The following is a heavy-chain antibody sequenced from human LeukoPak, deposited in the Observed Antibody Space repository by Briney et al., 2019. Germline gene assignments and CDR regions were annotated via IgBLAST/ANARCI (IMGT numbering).Heavy chain of an antibody. D-gene: IGHD4-11*01. CDR1: GGSISSGGYY. CDR3: ARSRYQDYSDYALAHYYYMDV. Sequence: PSETLSLTCTVSGGSISSGGYYWSWIRQHPGKGLEWIGYIYYSGSTYYNPSLKSRVTISVDTSKNQFSLKLSSVTAADTAVYYCARSRYQDYSDYALAHYYYMDVWGKGTTVTVSS. V-gene: IGHV4-31*03. CDR2: IYYSGST. J-gene: IGHJ6*03.